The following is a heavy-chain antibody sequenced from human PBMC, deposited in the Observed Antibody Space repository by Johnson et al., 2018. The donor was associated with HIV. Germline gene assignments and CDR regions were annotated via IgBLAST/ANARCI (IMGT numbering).Heavy chain of an antibody. CDR2: IWYDGSKK. Sequence: QVQLVESGGGVVQPGRSRRLSCAASGFTFSSYGMHWVRQAPGKGLEWVAVIWYDGSKKYYADSVKGRFTISRDNAKNSLYLQMNSLRAEDTALYYCARAWYSSSAFDIWGQGTMVTVSS. CDR3: ARAWYSSSAFDI. J-gene: IGHJ3*02. V-gene: IGHV3-33*01. D-gene: IGHD6-6*01. CDR1: GFTFSSYG.